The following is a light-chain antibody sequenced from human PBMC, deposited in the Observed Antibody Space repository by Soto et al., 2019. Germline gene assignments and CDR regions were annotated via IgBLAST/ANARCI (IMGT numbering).Light chain of an antibody. J-gene: IGKJ4*01. V-gene: IGKV3-15*01. CDR1: QSVSSN. CDR3: QPYNVWPLT. CDR2: VAS. Sequence: EIVMTQSPATLSVSPGERATLSCRASQSVSSNLAWYQQKPGQTPKLLIYVASTMATGIPARFSGSGSWAEFNLAKSSLESEDFAVYYCQPYNVWPLTFGGGTKVEFK.